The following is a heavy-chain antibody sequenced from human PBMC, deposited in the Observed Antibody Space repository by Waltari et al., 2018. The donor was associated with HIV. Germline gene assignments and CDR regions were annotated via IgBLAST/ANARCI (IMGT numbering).Heavy chain of an antibody. Sequence: QVQLVEYGGGVVHPGRSLRLSCAASGFTFSGYDMHWVRQAPGKGLEWVALISYDGDNKYYTNTVKGRFTISRDNSKNTLYLQMNSLRAEDTAVYYCAKVKPDYGDYLYYFDYWGQGTLATVSS. J-gene: IGHJ4*02. D-gene: IGHD4-17*01. CDR1: GFTFSGYD. V-gene: IGHV3-30*18. CDR3: AKVKPDYGDYLYYFDY. CDR2: ISYDGDNK.